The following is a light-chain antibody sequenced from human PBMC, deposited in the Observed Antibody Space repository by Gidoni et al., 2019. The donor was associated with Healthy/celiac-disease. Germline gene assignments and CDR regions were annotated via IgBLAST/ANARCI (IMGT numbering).Light chain of an antibody. CDR3: CSYAGSSTFVV. CDR1: SSDVGSYNL. Sequence: QSALTQPASESGSPGPSSTISCTGTSSDVGSYNLVSWYQQHPGKAPKLMIYEGSKRPSGVSNRFSGSKSGNTASLTISGLQAEDEADYYCCSYAGSSTFVVFGGGTKLTVL. J-gene: IGLJ2*01. V-gene: IGLV2-23*03. CDR2: EGS.